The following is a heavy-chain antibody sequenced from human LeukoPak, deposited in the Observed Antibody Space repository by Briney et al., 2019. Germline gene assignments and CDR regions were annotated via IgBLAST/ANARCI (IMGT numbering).Heavy chain of an antibody. J-gene: IGHJ6*03. CDR2: ISSSSSYI. D-gene: IGHD4-11*01. V-gene: IGHV3-21*01. Sequence: AGGSLRLSCAASGFTFSSYSMNWVRQAPGKGLEWVSSISSSSSYICYADSVKGRFTISRDNAKNSLYLQMNSLRAEDTAVYYCASENDYSNYAYYYYMDVWGKGTTVTVSS. CDR1: GFTFSSYS. CDR3: ASENDYSNYAYYYYMDV.